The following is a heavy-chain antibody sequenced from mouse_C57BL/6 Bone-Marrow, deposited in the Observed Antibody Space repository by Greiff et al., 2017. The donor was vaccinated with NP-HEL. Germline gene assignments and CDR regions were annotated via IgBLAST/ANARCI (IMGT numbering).Heavy chain of an antibody. Sequence: VQLQQSGPELVKPGASVKISCKASGYSFTGYSMHWVKQSHGNILDWIGYIYPYNGVSSYNQKFKGKATLTVDKSSSTAYMELRSLTSEDSAVFDCARGGAMVTTRADYYAMDYWGQGTSVTVSS. D-gene: IGHD2-2*01. J-gene: IGHJ4*01. CDR3: ARGGAMVTTRADYYAMDY. CDR2: IYPYNGVS. CDR1: GYSFTGYS. V-gene: IGHV1-31*01.